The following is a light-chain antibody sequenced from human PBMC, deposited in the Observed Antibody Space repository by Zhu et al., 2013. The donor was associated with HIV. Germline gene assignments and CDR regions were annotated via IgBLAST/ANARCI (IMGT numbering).Light chain of an antibody. J-gene: IGKJ1*01. CDR3: QQYNNWPPTWT. V-gene: IGKV3-15*01. CDR1: QSVSNN. CDR2: GAS. Sequence: EVVMTQSPATLSVSPGERATLSCRASQSVSNNLAWYQQKPGQAPRLLIYGASTRATGIPASFSGSGSGTEFTLTISSLQSEDFAVYYCQQYNNWPPTWTFGQGTKVEIK.